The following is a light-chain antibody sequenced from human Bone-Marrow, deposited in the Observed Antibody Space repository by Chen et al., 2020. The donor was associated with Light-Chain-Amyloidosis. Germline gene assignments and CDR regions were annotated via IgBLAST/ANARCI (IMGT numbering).Light chain of an antibody. CDR3: QVWDRSSDRPV. Sequence: SYVLTQPSPVSVAPGQTATIACGGNNIGSTSVHWYQQKPGQAPLLVVYDDSDRPSGIPERLSGSNSGNTATLTISRVEAGDEADYYCQVWDRSSDRPVFGGGTKLTVL. J-gene: IGLJ3*02. CDR1: NIGSTS. CDR2: DDS. V-gene: IGLV3-21*02.